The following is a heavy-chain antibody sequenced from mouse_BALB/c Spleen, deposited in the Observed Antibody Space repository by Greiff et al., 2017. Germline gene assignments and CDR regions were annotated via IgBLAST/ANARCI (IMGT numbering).Heavy chain of an antibody. D-gene: IGHD2-14*01. Sequence: VQLQQPGAELVRPGASVKLSCKASGYTFTSYWINWVKQRPGQGLEWIGNIYPSDSYTNYNQKFKDKATLTVDKSSSTAYMQLSSPTSEDSAVYYCTRDYRYDGGDYWGQGTTLTVSS. J-gene: IGHJ2*01. CDR1: GYTFTSYW. CDR3: TRDYRYDGGDY. V-gene: IGHV1-69*02. CDR2: IYPSDSYT.